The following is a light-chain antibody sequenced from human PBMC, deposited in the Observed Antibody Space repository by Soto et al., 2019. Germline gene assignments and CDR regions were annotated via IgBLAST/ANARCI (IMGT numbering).Light chain of an antibody. J-gene: IGKJ4*01. V-gene: IGKV3-20*01. CDR1: QSVRSDY. CDR3: QQYGNSPLT. CDR2: GVS. Sequence: EIGLTQSPDTLSLYTGQRATLSCRASQSVRSDYFAWYQQKPGQAPRVIIFGVSTRATGVPDRFSGSGSGTDFTLTISRLEPEDFALYYCQQYGNSPLTFGGGTKVDIK.